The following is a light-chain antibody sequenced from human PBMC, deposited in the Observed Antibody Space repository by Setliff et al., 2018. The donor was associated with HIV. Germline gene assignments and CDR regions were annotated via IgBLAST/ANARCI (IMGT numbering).Light chain of an antibody. Sequence: QSALTQPRSVSGSPGQSVTISCTGTTSDVGGYNFVSWYQHHPGKAPKLMIYDVIKRPSGVPDRFSGSKSGNTASLTISGLQAEDEADYFCSSYTSSSTYVFGTGTKVTVL. CDR1: TSDVGGYNF. CDR2: DVI. CDR3: SSYTSSSTYV. J-gene: IGLJ1*01. V-gene: IGLV2-11*01.